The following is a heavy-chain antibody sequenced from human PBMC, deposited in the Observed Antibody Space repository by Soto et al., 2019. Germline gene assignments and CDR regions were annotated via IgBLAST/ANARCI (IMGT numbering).Heavy chain of an antibody. CDR3: AKDAVYKDGLWIMDS. D-gene: IGHD2-21*01. Sequence: GGSLRLSCAASGFTISTFAMTWVRQAPGKGLECVSGVTGSGGQIHYADSVKGRFTISKDNSKNTLYLQMSNLREEDTALYYCAKDAVYKDGLWIMDSWGQGTLVTVSS. V-gene: IGHV3-23*01. CDR2: VTGSGGQI. CDR1: GFTISTFA. J-gene: IGHJ5*02.